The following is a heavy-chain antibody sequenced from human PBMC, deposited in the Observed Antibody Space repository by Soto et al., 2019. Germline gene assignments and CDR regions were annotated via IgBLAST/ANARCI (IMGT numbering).Heavy chain of an antibody. V-gene: IGHV5-10-1*01. CDR2: IDPSDSYT. CDR3: ARQNPLYGSGSYYYYYGMDV. CDR1: GYSFTSYW. J-gene: IGHJ6*02. Sequence: RGESLKISCKGSGYSFTSYWISWVRQMPGKGLEWMGRIDPSDSYTNYSPSFQGHVTISADKSISTAYLQWSSLKASDTAMYYCARQNPLYGSGSYYYYYGMDVWGQGTTVTVSS. D-gene: IGHD3-10*01.